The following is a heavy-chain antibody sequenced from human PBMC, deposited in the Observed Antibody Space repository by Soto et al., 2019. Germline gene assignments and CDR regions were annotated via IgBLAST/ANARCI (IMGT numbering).Heavy chain of an antibody. Sequence: EASVKVSCKASGYTFTSYDINWVRQATGQGLEWMGWMNPNSGNTGYAQKFQGRVTMTRNTSISTAYMELRSLRSEDTAVYYCARALPAARYIDLSGRATLVTVSS. D-gene: IGHD2-2*01. J-gene: IGHJ2*01. CDR1: GYTFTSYD. V-gene: IGHV1-8*01. CDR2: MNPNSGNT. CDR3: ARALPAARYIDL.